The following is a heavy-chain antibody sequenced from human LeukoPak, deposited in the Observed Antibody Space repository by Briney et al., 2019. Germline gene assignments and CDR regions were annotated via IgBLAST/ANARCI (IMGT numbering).Heavy chain of an antibody. CDR2: IWYDGEQK. CDR3: AREGVPYYDVSNWFDP. Sequence: GGSLRLACSVYGFPFSIYGMHWVRQAPGKGLEWVAVIWYDGEQKFYADCVKGRFTISRDNSKNTLYLQMNSLRAEDTAVYYCAREGVPYYDVSNWFDPWGQGTLVTVTS. V-gene: IGHV3-33*01. D-gene: IGHD3-3*01. CDR1: GFPFSIYG. J-gene: IGHJ5*02.